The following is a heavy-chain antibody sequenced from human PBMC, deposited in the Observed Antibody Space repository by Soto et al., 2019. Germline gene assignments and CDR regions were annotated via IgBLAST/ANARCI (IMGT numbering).Heavy chain of an antibody. J-gene: IGHJ6*02. CDR2: IWSDGSRK. V-gene: IGHV3-33*03. CDR1: GFIFSDYG. CDR3: TTARFDSYGPYGMDV. Sequence: GGSLRLSCAASGFIFSDYGMHWVRQAPGKGLEWVAVIWSDGSRKFYADSVKGRFTISRDNSKNTLYLQMNSQRAEDTAVYYCTTARFDSYGPYGMDVWGQGTTVTVS. D-gene: IGHD5-18*01.